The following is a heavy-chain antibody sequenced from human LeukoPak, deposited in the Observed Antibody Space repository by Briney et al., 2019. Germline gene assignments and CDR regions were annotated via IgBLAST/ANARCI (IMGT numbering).Heavy chain of an antibody. D-gene: IGHD2-2*03. Sequence: SETLSLTCAVYGGSFSGYSWGWIRQPPGKGLEWIGEINHSGSTNYNPSLKSRVTMSVDTSRNQFSLKLTSVTAADTAMYYCARVGYDYWGQGTLVTVSS. CDR1: GGSFSGYS. CDR2: INHSGST. CDR3: ARVGYDY. J-gene: IGHJ4*02. V-gene: IGHV4-34*01.